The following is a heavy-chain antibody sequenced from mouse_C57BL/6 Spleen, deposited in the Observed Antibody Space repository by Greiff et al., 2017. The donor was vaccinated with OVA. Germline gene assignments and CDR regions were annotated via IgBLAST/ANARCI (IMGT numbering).Heavy chain of an antibody. V-gene: IGHV2-2*01. CDR3: ARIAPSGYGYFDV. Sequence: QVQLKQSGPGLVQPSQSLSITCTVSGFSLTSYGVHWVRQSPGKGLEWLGVIWSGGSTDYNAAFIYRLSNSKDNSKSQAFFKKNSLQADDTAIYDGARIAPSGYGYFDVWGTGTTVTVSA. D-gene: IGHD6-1*01. CDR1: GFSLTSYG. J-gene: IGHJ1*03. CDR2: IWSGGST.